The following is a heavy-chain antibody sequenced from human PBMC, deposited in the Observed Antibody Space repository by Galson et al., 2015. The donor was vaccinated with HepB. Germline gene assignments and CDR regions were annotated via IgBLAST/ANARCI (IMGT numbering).Heavy chain of an antibody. D-gene: IGHD2-15*01. CDR1: GFTFSNAW. CDR2: IKSKTDGGTT. J-gene: IGHJ3*02. Sequence: SLRLSCAASGFTFSNAWMSWVRQAPGKGLEWVGRIKSKTDGGTTDYAAPVKGRFTISRDDSKNTLYLQMNSLKTEDTAVYYCTTESVFVVAAVYDAFDIWGQGTMVT. V-gene: IGHV3-15*01. CDR3: TTESVFVVAAVYDAFDI.